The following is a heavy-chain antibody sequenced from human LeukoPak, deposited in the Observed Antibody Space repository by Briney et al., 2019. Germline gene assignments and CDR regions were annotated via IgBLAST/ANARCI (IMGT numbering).Heavy chain of an antibody. CDR1: GGTFSSYA. V-gene: IGHV1-69*04. J-gene: IGHJ4*02. CDR3: ARGQYQLLIGHFDY. D-gene: IGHD2-2*01. CDR2: IIPILGIA. Sequence: SVKVSCKASGGTFSSYAISWVRQAPGQGLEWMGRIIPILGIANYAQKFQGRVTITTDESTSTAYMELSSLRSEDTAVYYCARGQYQLLIGHFDYWGQGTLVTVSS.